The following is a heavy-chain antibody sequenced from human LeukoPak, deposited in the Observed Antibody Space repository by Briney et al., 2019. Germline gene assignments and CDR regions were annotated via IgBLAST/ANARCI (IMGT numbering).Heavy chain of an antibody. CDR2: INHSEST. V-gene: IGHV4-34*01. D-gene: IGHD3-22*01. Sequence: SETLSLTCAGYGFSFSGYYWSWIRQPPGNGLEWIVEINHSESTNYHPSLNSRVTITVNTTKNHFSQLLSPVTAADTAVYYCARGLRLDYYDSSGADAFDIWGQGTMVTVSS. J-gene: IGHJ3*02. CDR1: GFSFSGYY. CDR3: ARGLRLDYYDSSGADAFDI.